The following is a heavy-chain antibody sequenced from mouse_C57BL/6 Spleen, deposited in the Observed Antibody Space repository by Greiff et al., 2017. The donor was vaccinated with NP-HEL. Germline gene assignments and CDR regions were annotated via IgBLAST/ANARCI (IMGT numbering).Heavy chain of an antibody. D-gene: IGHD1-1*01. Sequence: EVKVVESGGGLVQPGGSLSLSCAASGFTFTDYYMSWVRQPPGKALEWLGFIRNKANGYTTEYSASVKGRFTISRDNSQSILYLQMIALRAEDSATYYCARDYYGSLFAYWGQGTLVTVSA. CDR2: IRNKANGYTT. CDR3: ARDYYGSLFAY. CDR1: GFTFTDYY. V-gene: IGHV7-3*01. J-gene: IGHJ3*01.